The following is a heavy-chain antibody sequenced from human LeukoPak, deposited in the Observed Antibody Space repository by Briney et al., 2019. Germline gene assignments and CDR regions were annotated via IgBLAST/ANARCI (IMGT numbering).Heavy chain of an antibody. Sequence: ASVKVSCKASGGTFSSYAITWVRQAPGQGLDWMGRIIPILGIATYAQNFQGRVTITADKSTSTAYMELSSLRSEDTAVYYCARDLVVSCSSTSCSVAPSDFWGQGTLVTVSS. D-gene: IGHD2-2*01. J-gene: IGHJ4*02. CDR2: IIPILGIA. CDR1: GGTFSSYA. CDR3: ARDLVVSCSSTSCSVAPSDF. V-gene: IGHV1-69*04.